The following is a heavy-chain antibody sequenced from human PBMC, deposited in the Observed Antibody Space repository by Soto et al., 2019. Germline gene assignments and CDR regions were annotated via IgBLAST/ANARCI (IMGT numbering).Heavy chain of an antibody. Sequence: SETLSLTCGVYVGSFSGYYWSWIRQPPGKGLEWIGEINHSGSTNYNPSLKSRVTISVDTSKNQFSLKLSSVTAADTAVYYCAIRRRTNGYRGMYYYYYGMDVWGQGTTVTVSS. D-gene: IGHD5-18*01. CDR3: AIRRRTNGYRGMYYYYYGMDV. CDR2: INHSGST. V-gene: IGHV4-34*01. CDR1: VGSFSGYY. J-gene: IGHJ6*02.